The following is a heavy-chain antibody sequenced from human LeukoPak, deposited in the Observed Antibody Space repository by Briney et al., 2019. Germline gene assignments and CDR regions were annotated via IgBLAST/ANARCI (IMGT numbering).Heavy chain of an antibody. CDR3: ASYSSSSFYYYYGMDV. CDR2: ISSSSSYI. Sequence: GGSLRLSCAASGFTFSSYSMNWVRQAPGKGLEWVSYISSSSSYIYYADSVKGRFTISRDNAKNSLYLQMNSLRAEDTAVYCCASYSSSSFYYYYGMDVWGQGTTVTVSS. J-gene: IGHJ6*02. V-gene: IGHV3-21*01. CDR1: GFTFSSYS. D-gene: IGHD6-6*01.